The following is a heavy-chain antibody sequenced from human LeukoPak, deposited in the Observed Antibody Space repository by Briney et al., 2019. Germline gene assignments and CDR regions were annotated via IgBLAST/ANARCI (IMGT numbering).Heavy chain of an antibody. V-gene: IGHV7-4-1*02. J-gene: IGHJ4*02. D-gene: IGHD2-15*01. CDR1: GYTFTRYA. CDR2: ININTGDP. Sequence: ASVKVSCKASGYTFTRYAMNWVRQAPGQGLEWMGWININTGDPKYAQGFTGRFAFSLDTFVSTAYLQISSLEAEDTAVYYCARTDCSGGRCYYDFDYWGQGTLVTVSS. CDR3: ARTDCSGGRCYYDFDY.